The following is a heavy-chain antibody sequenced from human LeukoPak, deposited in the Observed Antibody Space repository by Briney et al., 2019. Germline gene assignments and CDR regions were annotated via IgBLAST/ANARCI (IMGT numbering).Heavy chain of an antibody. V-gene: IGHV4-39*02. CDR2: IYYSGST. CDR1: GGSISSSSYY. Sequence: SETLSLTCTVSGGSISSSSYYWGWIRQPPGKGLEWIGSIYYSGSTYYNPSLKSRATISVDTSKNQFSLKLSSVTAADTAVYYCARDLPFQYYYDSSGASEDYWGQGTLVTVSS. J-gene: IGHJ4*02. D-gene: IGHD3-22*01. CDR3: ARDLPFQYYYDSSGASEDY.